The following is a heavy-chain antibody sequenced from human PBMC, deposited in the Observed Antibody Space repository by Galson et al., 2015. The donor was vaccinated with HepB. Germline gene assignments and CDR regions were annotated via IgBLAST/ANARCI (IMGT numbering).Heavy chain of an antibody. J-gene: IGHJ4*02. CDR3: AKDIFRGVATTFDY. Sequence: SLRLSCAASGFTFDDYAMHWVRQAPGKGLEWVSGISWNSGSIGYADSVKGRFTISRDNAKNSLYLQMNSLRAEDTALYYCAKDIFRGVATTFDYWGQGTLVTVSS. D-gene: IGHD5-12*01. V-gene: IGHV3-9*01. CDR1: GFTFDDYA. CDR2: ISWNSGSI.